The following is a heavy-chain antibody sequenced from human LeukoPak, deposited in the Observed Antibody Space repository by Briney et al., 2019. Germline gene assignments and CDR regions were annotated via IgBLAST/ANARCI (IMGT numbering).Heavy chain of an antibody. CDR3: ARDSSSGTFDY. CDR1: GYTFTSYA. V-gene: IGHV1-3*01. Sequence: ASVNVSCKASGYTFTSYAMHWVRQAPGQRLEWMGWINAGNGNTKYSQRFQGRVTITRDTSASTAYMELSSLRSEDTAVYYCARDSSSGTFDYWGQGTLVTVSS. J-gene: IGHJ4*02. CDR2: INAGNGNT. D-gene: IGHD1-26*01.